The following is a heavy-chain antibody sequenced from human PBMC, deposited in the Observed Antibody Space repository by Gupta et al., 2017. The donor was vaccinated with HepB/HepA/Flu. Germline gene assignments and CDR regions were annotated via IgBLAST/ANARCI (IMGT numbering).Heavy chain of an antibody. CDR3: ASGRYCSGGSCYDYYYYGMDV. CDR1: GYTFTSYD. D-gene: IGHD2-15*01. J-gene: IGHJ6*02. Sequence: QVQLVQSGAEVKKPGASVKVSCTVSGYTFTSYDINWVRQATGQGLEWMGWMNPNSGNTGYAQKFQGRVTMTRNTSISTAYMELSSLRSEDTAVYYCASGRYCSGGSCYDYYYYGMDVWGQGTTVTVSS. CDR2: MNPNSGNT. V-gene: IGHV1-8*01.